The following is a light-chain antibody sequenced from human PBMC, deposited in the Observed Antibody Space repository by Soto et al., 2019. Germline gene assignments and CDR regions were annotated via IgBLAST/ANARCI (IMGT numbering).Light chain of an antibody. CDR1: GSDIGGYNY. CDR3: SSYTADMTYV. CDR2: DVW. J-gene: IGLJ1*01. Sequence: QSALTQPASVSGSPGQSITIYCIGTGSDIGGYNYVSWYQQHPGKAPTLMIYDVWARPLGVSHRFSSSKSGNTASLTISGLQGDDGADYYCSSYTADMTYVFGTGTKVTVL. V-gene: IGLV2-14*03.